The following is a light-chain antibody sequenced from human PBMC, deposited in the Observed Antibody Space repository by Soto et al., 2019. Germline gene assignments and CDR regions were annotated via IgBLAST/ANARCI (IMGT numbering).Light chain of an antibody. V-gene: IGLV2-14*01. Sequence: QSALTQPASVSGSPGQSITISCTGTSSDVGGYNYVSWYQQHPGKAPKVMIYEVSNRPSGVSNRFSGSKSGNTASLTISGLQAEDEADYYCSSYTNKNSYILFGGGTKVTVL. CDR3: SSYTNKNSYIL. J-gene: IGLJ2*01. CDR2: EVS. CDR1: SSDVGGYNY.